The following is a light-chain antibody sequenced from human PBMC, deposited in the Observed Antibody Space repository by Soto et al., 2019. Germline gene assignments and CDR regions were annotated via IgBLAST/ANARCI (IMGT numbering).Light chain of an antibody. CDR2: EVS. Sequence: QSAPIQPASVSGSPGQSITISCTGTNSDIGLFSLVYWYQQYPDKAPKLILYEVSKWPSGIPHRFSGSKSGNTASLTISGLQAEDEADYYCGSYAGSRTWVFGGGTQLTVL. V-gene: IGLV2-23*02. CDR3: GSYAGSRTWV. CDR1: NSDIGLFSL. J-gene: IGLJ3*02.